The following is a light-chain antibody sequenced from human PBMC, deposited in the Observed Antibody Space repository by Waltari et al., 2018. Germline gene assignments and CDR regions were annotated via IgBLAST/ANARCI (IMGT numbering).Light chain of an antibody. V-gene: IGKV1-39*01. CDR1: QSISGY. CDR3: QQSYSTPRT. CDR2: AAS. J-gene: IGKJ2*01. Sequence: DIQVTQSPSSLSASVGDRVTITCRASQSISGYLNWYQQKPGKAPKLLIYAASPLQNGVPYRFSGSGSGTDFTLTISSLQPEDFSTYYCQQSYSTPRTFGQGTKLDIK.